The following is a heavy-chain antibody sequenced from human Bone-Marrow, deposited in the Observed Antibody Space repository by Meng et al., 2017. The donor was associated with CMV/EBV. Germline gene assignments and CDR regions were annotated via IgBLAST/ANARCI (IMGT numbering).Heavy chain of an antibody. J-gene: IGHJ6*02. CDR1: GGTFSSYA. Sequence: SVKVSCKASGGTFSSYAISWVRQAPGQGLEWMGGTIPIFGTANYAQKFQGRVTITTDESTSTAYMELSSLRSEDTAVYYCARHGSWARYYYGMDVWGQGTTVTVSS. CDR2: TIPIFGTA. CDR3: ARHGSWARYYYGMDV. D-gene: IGHD6-13*01. V-gene: IGHV1-69*05.